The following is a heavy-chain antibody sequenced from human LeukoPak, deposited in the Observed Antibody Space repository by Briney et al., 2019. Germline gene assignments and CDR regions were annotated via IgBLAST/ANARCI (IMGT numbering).Heavy chain of an antibody. D-gene: IGHD3-10*01. CDR2: IYSSGST. Sequence: SETLSLTCTVSGGSISSYFWSWIRQPAGKGLEWIGRIYSSGSTNYNTSLKSRVTMSVDTSKNQFSLKLISVTAADTAVYYCARSSGSSEYFDYWGQGTLVTVSS. J-gene: IGHJ4*02. CDR1: GGSISSYF. V-gene: IGHV4-4*07. CDR3: ARSSGSSEYFDY.